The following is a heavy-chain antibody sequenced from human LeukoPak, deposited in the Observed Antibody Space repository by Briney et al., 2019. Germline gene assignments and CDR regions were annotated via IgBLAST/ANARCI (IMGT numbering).Heavy chain of an antibody. CDR3: ARAEGTGGPYDY. D-gene: IGHD3/OR15-3a*01. V-gene: IGHV3-53*01. CDR2: IYSGGST. J-gene: IGHJ4*02. CDR1: GFTVSSNY. Sequence: GGSLRLSCAVSGFTVSSNYMSWVRQAPGKELEWVSVIYSGGSTHYADSVKGRFTISRDNSENTLFHQMNSLRAEDTAVYYCARAEGTGGPYDYWGQGTLVTVSS.